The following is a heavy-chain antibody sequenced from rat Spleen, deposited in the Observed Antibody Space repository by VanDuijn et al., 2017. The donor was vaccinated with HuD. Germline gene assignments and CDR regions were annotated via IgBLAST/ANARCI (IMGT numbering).Heavy chain of an antibody. Sequence: EVQLVESGGDLVQPGRSLKLSCAASGFTFSNYAMAWVRQAPTKGLEWVASIGPSGDSTYYRDSVKGRFTVSRDNAKGTLFLQMDSLRSEDTATYYCAKSRFYYYDGGYYCFNYWGQGVMVTVSS. CDR3: AKSRFYYYDGGYYCFNY. CDR1: GFTFSNYA. CDR2: IGPSGDST. J-gene: IGHJ2*01. V-gene: IGHV5S23*01. D-gene: IGHD1-12*02.